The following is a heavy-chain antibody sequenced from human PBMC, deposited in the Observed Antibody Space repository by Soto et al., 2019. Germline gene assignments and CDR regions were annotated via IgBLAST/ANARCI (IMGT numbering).Heavy chain of an antibody. CDR1: GSTFSSYA. Sequence: ASVNVSCKASGSTFSSYAISWVRQSPGQGLKWLGGIIPIFGTANYAQKFQGRVTITAVESTSTAYMELSSLRSEDTAVYYCARDSLLRYNWNDERGYYCMDVWGQGTTLTVSS. CDR3: ARDSLLRYNWNDERGYYCMDV. D-gene: IGHD1-20*01. CDR2: IIPIFGTA. J-gene: IGHJ6*02. V-gene: IGHV1-69*13.